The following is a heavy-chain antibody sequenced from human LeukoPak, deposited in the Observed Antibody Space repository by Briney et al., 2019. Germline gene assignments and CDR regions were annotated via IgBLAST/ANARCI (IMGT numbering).Heavy chain of an antibody. J-gene: IGHJ5*02. Sequence: ASVKVSCKASGYTFTGYYMHWVRQAPGQGLEWMGWINPNSGGTNYAQKFQGRVTMTRDTSISTAYMELSRLRSDDTAVYYRARGRRSGWLVNWFDPWGQGTLVTVSS. CDR1: GYTFTGYY. CDR3: ARGRRSGWLVNWFDP. V-gene: IGHV1-2*02. CDR2: INPNSGGT. D-gene: IGHD6-19*01.